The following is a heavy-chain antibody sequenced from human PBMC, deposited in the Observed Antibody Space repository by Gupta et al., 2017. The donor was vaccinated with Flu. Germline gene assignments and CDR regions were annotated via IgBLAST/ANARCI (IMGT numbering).Heavy chain of an antibody. D-gene: IGHD2-2*01. CDR2: ISSSRSYI. Sequence: EVQLVESGGGLGKPGGSLRLSCAASGFTFRTYGLNWVRQAPGKGLGGVSYISSSRSYIYYADSVKGRFTIARDNAKNSLYLHMNSLRAEDTAVYHCARAFAVEQKNDYWGQGTLVNVSS. J-gene: IGHJ4*02. CDR3: ARAFAVEQKNDY. CDR1: GFTFRTYG. V-gene: IGHV3-21*01.